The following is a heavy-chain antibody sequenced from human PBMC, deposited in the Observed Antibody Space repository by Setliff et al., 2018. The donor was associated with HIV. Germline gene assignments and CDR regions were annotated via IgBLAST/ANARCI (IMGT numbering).Heavy chain of an antibody. CDR3: ARATNEMRLSENYYDSSGYYYFDY. J-gene: IGHJ4*02. V-gene: IGHV3-48*01. CDR1: GFTFSNYC. CDR2: ISSSSSTI. D-gene: IGHD3-22*01. Sequence: GGSLRLSCTVSGFTFSNYCMNWVRQAPGKGLEWVSYISSSSSTIYYADSVKGRFTISRDNSKNTLYLQMNSLRAEDTAVYYCARATNEMRLSENYYDSSGYYYFDYWGQGTLVTVSS.